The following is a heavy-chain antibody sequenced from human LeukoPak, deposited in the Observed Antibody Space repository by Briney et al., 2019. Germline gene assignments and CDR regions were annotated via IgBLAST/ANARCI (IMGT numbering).Heavy chain of an antibody. CDR1: GGSISSYY. CDR3: ARDAFWRHTYYFDY. D-gene: IGHD3-3*01. V-gene: IGHV4-4*07. J-gene: IGHJ4*02. CDR2: IYTSGGT. Sequence: SETLSLTCTVSGGSISSYYWSWIRQPAGKGLEWIGRIYTSGGTNYNPSLKSRVTMSVGTSKNQFSLKLSSVTAADTAVYYCARDAFWRHTYYFDYWGQGTLVTVSS.